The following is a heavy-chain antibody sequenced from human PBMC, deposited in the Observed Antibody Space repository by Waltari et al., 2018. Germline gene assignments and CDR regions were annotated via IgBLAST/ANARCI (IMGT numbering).Heavy chain of an antibody. V-gene: IGHV4-38-2*01. CDR1: GYSISSGYY. CDR2: ISGSSGTT. Sequence: QVQLQESGPGLVKPSETLSLTCAVSGYSISSGYYWAWLRQPPGKGLEYIGYISGSSGTTNYNPSLKSRVTISKDTSKNQFSLKLSSVTAADTAVYYCASGSGYWYFDLWGPGTPITISS. J-gene: IGHJ2*01. CDR3: ASGSGYWYFDL. D-gene: IGHD3-10*01.